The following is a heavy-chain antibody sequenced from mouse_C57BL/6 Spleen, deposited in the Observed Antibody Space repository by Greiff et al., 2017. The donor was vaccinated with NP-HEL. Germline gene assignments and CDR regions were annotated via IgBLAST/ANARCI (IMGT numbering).Heavy chain of an antibody. Sequence: QVQLQQPGAELVMPGASVKLSCKASGYTFTSYWMHWVKQRPGQGLEWIGEIDPSDSYTNYNQKFKGKSTLTVDKSSSTDYMQLSSLTSEDSAVYYCARLGGRAMDYWGQGTSVTVSS. D-gene: IGHD4-1*01. V-gene: IGHV1-69*01. J-gene: IGHJ4*01. CDR3: ARLGGRAMDY. CDR2: IDPSDSYT. CDR1: GYTFTSYW.